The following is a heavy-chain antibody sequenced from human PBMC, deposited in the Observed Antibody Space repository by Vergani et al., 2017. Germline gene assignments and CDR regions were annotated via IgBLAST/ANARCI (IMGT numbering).Heavy chain of an antibody. V-gene: IGHV4-39*07. J-gene: IGHJ3*02. CDR2: SYYSGST. CDR3: ARCYTGSYFPDAFDI. CDR1: GGSISSSSYY. D-gene: IGHD3-10*01. Sequence: QLQLQESGPGLVKPSETLSLTCTVSGGSISSSSYYWGWIRQPPGKGLEWIGSSYYSGSTYYNPSLKSRVTISVDTSKNQFSLKLSSVTAADTAVYYCARCYTGSYFPDAFDIWGQGTMVTVSS.